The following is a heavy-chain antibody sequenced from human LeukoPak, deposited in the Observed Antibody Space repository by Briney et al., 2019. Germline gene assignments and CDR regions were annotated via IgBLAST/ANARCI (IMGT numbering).Heavy chain of an antibody. V-gene: IGHV4-30-4*01. J-gene: IGHJ4*02. CDR2: IYSSGST. Sequence: PSQTLSLTCTVSGGSISSGDYYWSWIRQPPGKGLEWIGYIYSSGSTYYNPSLKSRVTISVDTSKNQFSLKLSSVTAADTAVYYCARGTSLWFEELLNPTVDYWGQGTLVTVSS. CDR1: GGSISSGDYY. D-gene: IGHD3-10*01. CDR3: ARGTSLWFEELLNPTVDY.